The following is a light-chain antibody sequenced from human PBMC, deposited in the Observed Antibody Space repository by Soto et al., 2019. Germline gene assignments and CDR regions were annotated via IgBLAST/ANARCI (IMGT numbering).Light chain of an antibody. CDR2: DVS. Sequence: QSVLTQPASVSGSPGQSITISCTGTSSDVGAYNSVAWYQHNPGKAPKLMIYDVSNRPSGVSSRFSGSKSATTASLSISGLQADDEADYYCSSYTSSSTLVFGTGTKLTVL. J-gene: IGLJ1*01. CDR3: SSYTSSSTLV. V-gene: IGLV2-14*01. CDR1: SSDVGAYNS.